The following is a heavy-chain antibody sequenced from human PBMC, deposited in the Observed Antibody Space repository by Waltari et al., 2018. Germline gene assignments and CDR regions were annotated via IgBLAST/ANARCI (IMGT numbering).Heavy chain of an antibody. CDR2: IKHDGHGT. CDR1: GFPFRDSW. V-gene: IGHV3-7*01. Sequence: EVQLVESGGGLVQPRGSLRLSCAASGFPFRDSWLNWVRQAPGKGLGGVAGIKHDGHGTYYVDSMKGRFTSSRDNAKNSLYLQMNSLGAEDTAEYYCTRGASRSFDAWGQGTLVTVSS. CDR3: TRGASRSFDA. J-gene: IGHJ5*02.